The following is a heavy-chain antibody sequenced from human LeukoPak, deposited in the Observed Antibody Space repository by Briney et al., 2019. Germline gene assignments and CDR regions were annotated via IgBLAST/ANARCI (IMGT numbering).Heavy chain of an antibody. V-gene: IGHV3-23*01. CDR2: ISNNGGDT. Sequence: PGGSLRLSCAASGFTFSTYAMSWVRQAPGMGLEWVSTISNNGGDTYYADSVTGRLTISRDNSKNTLYLQINSLRAEDTAMYYCAKSMSTFYRGFFDYWGQGTLVSVSS. CDR1: GFTFSTYA. J-gene: IGHJ4*02. D-gene: IGHD5/OR15-5a*01. CDR3: AKSMSTFYRGFFDY.